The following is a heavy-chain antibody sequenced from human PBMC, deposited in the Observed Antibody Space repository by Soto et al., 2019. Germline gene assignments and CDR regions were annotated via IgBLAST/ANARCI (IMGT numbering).Heavy chain of an antibody. CDR1: VFTFSTYG. Sequence: PLGSLRLSCAASVFTFSTYGMTCVRHSPGKWLEWVSTIRSSGDTTYYTDSVKGRFTISRDNSKNMLYLHMNSLRDEETALYYCAKAGGNSNGYKKLTFDSWGQGTLVTVSS. J-gene: IGHJ4*02. D-gene: IGHD3-22*01. CDR2: IRSSGDTT. V-gene: IGHV3-23*01. CDR3: AKAGGNSNGYKKLTFDS.